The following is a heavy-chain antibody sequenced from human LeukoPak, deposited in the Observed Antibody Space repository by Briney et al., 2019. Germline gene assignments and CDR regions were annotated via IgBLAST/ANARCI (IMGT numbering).Heavy chain of an antibody. J-gene: IGHJ6*03. V-gene: IGHV4-34*01. Sequence: PSETLSLTCAVYGGSFSGYYWSWIRQPPGKGLEWIGEINHSGSTNYNPSLKSRVTISVDTSKNQFSLKLSSVTAADTAVYYCARAGVYGSGAGVYYMDVWGKGTTVTVSS. CDR3: ARAGVYGSGAGVYYMDV. CDR2: INHSGST. D-gene: IGHD3-10*01. CDR1: GGSFSGYY.